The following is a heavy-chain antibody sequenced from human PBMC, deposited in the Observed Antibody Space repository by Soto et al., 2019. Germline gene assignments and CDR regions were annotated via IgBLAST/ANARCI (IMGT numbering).Heavy chain of an antibody. V-gene: IGHV5-51*01. D-gene: IGHD3-3*01. CDR2: IYPGDSDT. CDR3: ARYYDFWRGPRYFGMDV. J-gene: IGHJ6*02. CDR1: GYIFSTYW. Sequence: PGESLKISCKGSGYIFSTYWIGWVRQMPGKGLEWMGVIYPGDSDTRYSPSFQGQVTISADKSMTTAYLQWNTLKASDTATYYCARYYDFWRGPRYFGMDVWGRGTTVTVSS.